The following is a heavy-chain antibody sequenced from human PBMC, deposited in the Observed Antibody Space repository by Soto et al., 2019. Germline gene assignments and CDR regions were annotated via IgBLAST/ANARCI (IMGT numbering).Heavy chain of an antibody. D-gene: IGHD2-15*01. J-gene: IGHJ3*02. CDR1: GGSISSYY. V-gene: IGHV4-59*01. CDR3: ARDLVRYYDSSGGSCYSGAFDI. Sequence: SETLSLTCTVSGGSISSYYWSWIRQPPGKGLVWIGYIYYSGSTNYNPSLKSLVTISVDTSKNQFSLKLSSVTAADTAVYYCARDLVRYYDSSGGSCYSGAFDIWGQGKMVTVSS. CDR2: IYYSGST.